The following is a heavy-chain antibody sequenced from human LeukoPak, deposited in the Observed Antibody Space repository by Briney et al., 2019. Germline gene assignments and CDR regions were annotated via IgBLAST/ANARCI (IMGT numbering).Heavy chain of an antibody. CDR3: ARKNYYDSSGYYRAEAFDI. D-gene: IGHD3-22*01. CDR1: GGSISSSSYY. J-gene: IGHJ3*02. V-gene: IGHV4-39*07. Sequence: SETLSLTCTVSGGSISSSSYYWGWIRQPPGKGLEWIGTIYYIGNTYYNPSLKSRVIISRDTSKNQFSLKLSSVTAADTAVYYCARKNYYDSSGYYRAEAFDIWGQGTMVTVSS. CDR2: IYYIGNT.